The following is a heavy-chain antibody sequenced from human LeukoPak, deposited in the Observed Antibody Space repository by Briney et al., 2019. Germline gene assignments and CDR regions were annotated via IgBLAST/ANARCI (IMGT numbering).Heavy chain of an antibody. CDR3: ARGLRYSSGSPFSY. J-gene: IGHJ4*02. CDR2: IIPILGIA. Sequence: KVSCKASGGTFSIYAISWVRQAPGQGLEWMGRIIPILGIANYAQKLQGRVTITADKSTSTAYMELSSLRSEDTAVYYCARGLRYSSGSPFSYWGQGTLVTVSS. D-gene: IGHD6-19*01. V-gene: IGHV1-69*04. CDR1: GGTFSIYA.